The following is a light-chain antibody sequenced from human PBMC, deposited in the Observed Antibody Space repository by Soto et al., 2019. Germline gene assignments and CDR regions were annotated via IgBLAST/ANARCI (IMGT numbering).Light chain of an antibody. CDR1: QSVGSY. CDR2: DAS. V-gene: IGKV3-11*01. J-gene: IGKJ4*01. CDR3: QQRSNWPSLT. Sequence: EIVLTQSPATLSSSPWEIATVSGRASQSVGSYLAWYQHKPGQAPRLLISDASNRATGIPARFSGSGSETDFTLTISSLEPEDSAVYYCQQRSNWPSLTFGGGTKVDIK.